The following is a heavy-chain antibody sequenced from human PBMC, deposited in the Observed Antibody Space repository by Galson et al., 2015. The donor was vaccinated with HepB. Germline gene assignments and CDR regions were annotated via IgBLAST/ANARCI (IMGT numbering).Heavy chain of an antibody. J-gene: IGHJ6*02. CDR3: ARDPGYSSGWYIPTRVYGMDV. CDR2: ISAYNGNT. D-gene: IGHD6-19*01. CDR1: GYTFTGYY. V-gene: IGHV1-18*04. Sequence: SVKVSCKASGYTFTGYYMHWVRQAPGQGLEWMGWISAYNGNTNYAQKLQGRVTMTTDTSTSTAYMELRSLRSDDTAVYYCARDPGYSSGWYIPTRVYGMDVWGQGTTVTVSS.